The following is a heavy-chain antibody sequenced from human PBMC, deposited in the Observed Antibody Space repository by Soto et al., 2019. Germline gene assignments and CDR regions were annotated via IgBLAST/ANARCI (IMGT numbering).Heavy chain of an antibody. D-gene: IGHD3-22*01. CDR3: ERNMYYYDSSGYDY. Sequence: SETLSLTCAVYGGSFSGYYCSWIRQPPGTGLEWIGEINHSGSTNYNPSLKSRVSISVDTSKNQFSLKLSSVTAADTAVYYCERNMYYYDSSGYDYWGQETLVTVSS. CDR1: GGSFSGYY. V-gene: IGHV4-34*01. J-gene: IGHJ4*02. CDR2: INHSGST.